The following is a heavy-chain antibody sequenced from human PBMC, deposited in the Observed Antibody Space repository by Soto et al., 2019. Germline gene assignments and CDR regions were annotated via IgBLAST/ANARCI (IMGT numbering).Heavy chain of an antibody. CDR3: ASSSVDLDVYGMEI. J-gene: IGHJ6*02. D-gene: IGHD1-1*01. CDR2: VTGGGHTT. CDR1: GFTFSRYA. V-gene: IGHV3-23*01. Sequence: EAQLLESGGGLVQPGGSLRLSCAASGFTFSRYAMSWVRQAPGKGLEWVSTVTGGGHTTYNADSVNGRFTISRDNSKNTLYLQMNNLRAEDTAIYDCASSSVDLDVYGMEIWGPGNTVTVSS.